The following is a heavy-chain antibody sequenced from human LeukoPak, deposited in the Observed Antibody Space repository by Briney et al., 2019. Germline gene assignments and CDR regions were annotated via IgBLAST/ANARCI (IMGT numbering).Heavy chain of an antibody. D-gene: IGHD2-15*01. CDR1: GFTFSSYW. CDR3: TRDTLYCSGGYCYHDI. Sequence: GGSLRLSCAASGFTFSSYWMHWVRQAPGKGLVWVSRINSDGSNTSYADSVKGRFTVSRDNAKNTLYLQMNSLRAEDTAVYYCTRDTLYCSGGYCYHDIWGQGTMVTVSS. J-gene: IGHJ3*02. V-gene: IGHV3-74*01. CDR2: INSDGSNT.